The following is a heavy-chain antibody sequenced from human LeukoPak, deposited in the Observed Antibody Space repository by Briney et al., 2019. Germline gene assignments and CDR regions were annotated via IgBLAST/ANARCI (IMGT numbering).Heavy chain of an antibody. V-gene: IGHV1-69*13. Sequence: ASVKVSCKASGGTFSSYAISWVRQAPGQGLEWMGGIILIFGTANYAQKFQGRVTITADESTSTAYMELSSLRSEDTAVYYCARDRTYCGGDCYSEFQHWGQGTLVTVSS. CDR2: IILIFGTA. J-gene: IGHJ1*01. CDR3: ARDRTYCGGDCYSEFQH. D-gene: IGHD2-21*02. CDR1: GGTFSSYA.